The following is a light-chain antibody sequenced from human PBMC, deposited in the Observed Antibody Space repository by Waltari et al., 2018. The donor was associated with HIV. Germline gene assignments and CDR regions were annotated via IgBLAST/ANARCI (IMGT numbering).Light chain of an antibody. Sequence: SYVLTQTPSVSVAPGQTARITCGGHNIGSKTVHWYQQRPGQAPILVVYADSDRPSVIPERFSGSNSGNTATLTISRVGAGDEADYYCQVWDTIRDHWVFGGGTKLTVL. J-gene: IGLJ3*02. CDR3: QVWDTIRDHWV. CDR2: ADS. CDR1: NIGSKT. V-gene: IGLV3-21*02.